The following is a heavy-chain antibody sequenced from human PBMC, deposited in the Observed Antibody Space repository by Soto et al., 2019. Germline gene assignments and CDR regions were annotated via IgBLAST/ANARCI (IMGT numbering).Heavy chain of an antibody. Sequence: PGGSLRLSCAASGFTFSSYGMHWVRQAPCKGLEWVAVIWYDGSNKYYADSVKGRFTISRDNSKNTLYLQMNSLRAEDTAVYYCARSMELGYSSSWLTMDVWGQGNTVTVSS. J-gene: IGHJ6*02. CDR2: IWYDGSNK. CDR3: ARSMELGYSSSWLTMDV. V-gene: IGHV3-33*01. CDR1: GFTFSSYG. D-gene: IGHD6-13*01.